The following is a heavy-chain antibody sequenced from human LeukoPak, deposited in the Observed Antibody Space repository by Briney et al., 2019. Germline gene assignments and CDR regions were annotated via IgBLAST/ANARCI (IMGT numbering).Heavy chain of an antibody. CDR1: GFTFSSYS. D-gene: IGHD3-22*01. CDR2: ISSSSSYI. CDR3: AREGYDSSGYYYYYMDV. J-gene: IGHJ6*03. Sequence: GGSLTLSCAASGFTFSSYSMKWVRQAPGKGLEGVSSISSSSSYIYYADSVKGRFTISRDNAKNSLYLQMNSLRAEDTAVYYCAREGYDSSGYYYYYMDVWGKGTTVTVSS. V-gene: IGHV3-21*01.